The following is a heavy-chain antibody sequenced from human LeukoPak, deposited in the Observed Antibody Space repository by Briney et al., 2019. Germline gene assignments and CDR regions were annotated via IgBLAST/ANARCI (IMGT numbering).Heavy chain of an antibody. J-gene: IGHJ4*02. CDR3: ATGAYSGTWDY. Sequence: PGESLKISCKGSGYTFTSQWIGWVRQMPGKGLEWMGILNPGDSDTRYSPSFQGQVTISADKSISTAYLQWSSLKASDTGMYYCATGAYSGTWDYWGQGTLFTVSS. CDR1: GYTFTSQW. CDR2: LNPGDSDT. D-gene: IGHD1-26*01. V-gene: IGHV5-51*01.